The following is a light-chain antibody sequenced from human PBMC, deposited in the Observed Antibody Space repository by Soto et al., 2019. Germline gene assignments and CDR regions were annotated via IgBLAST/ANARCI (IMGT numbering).Light chain of an antibody. CDR2: GAS. CDR3: QHYCTSPYT. Sequence: EIVLTQSPGTLSLSPGERSTLFCRASQTVSNSYLAWYQHKPGHAPRLLIYGASTRATGIPDRFSGSESGTAFTLTISRLEPEDFAVFYCQHYCTSPYTFGQGTKLEIK. J-gene: IGKJ2*01. CDR1: QTVSNSY. V-gene: IGKV3-20*01.